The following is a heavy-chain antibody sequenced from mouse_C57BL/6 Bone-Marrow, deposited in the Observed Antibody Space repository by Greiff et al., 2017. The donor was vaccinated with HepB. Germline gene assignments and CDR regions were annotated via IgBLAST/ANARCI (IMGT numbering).Heavy chain of an antibody. CDR3: ARHLYCAWFAY. Sequence: EVQGVESGGDLVKPGGSLKLSCAASGFTFSSYGMSWVRQTPDKRLEWVATISSGGSYTYYPDSVKGRFTISRDNAKNTLYLQMSSLKSEDTAIYYCARHLYCAWFAYWGQGTLVTVSA. D-gene: IGHD2-1*01. CDR2: ISSGGSYT. CDR1: GFTFSSYG. J-gene: IGHJ3*01. V-gene: IGHV5-6*01.